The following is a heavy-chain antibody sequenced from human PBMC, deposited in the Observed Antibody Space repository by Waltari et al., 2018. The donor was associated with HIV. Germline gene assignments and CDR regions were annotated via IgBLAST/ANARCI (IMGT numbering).Heavy chain of an antibody. CDR3: AREASGWFFDY. V-gene: IGHV3-33*01. CDR2: IWNDGSNK. CDR1: GFTLSRTA. J-gene: IGHJ4*02. Sequence: QVQLVASGGGVVQPGRSLRLSCAASGFTLSRTAMHWVRQAPGKGLEWVAAIWNDGSNKYYADSVKGRFTIYRDNSNKRLFLQMNSLRDEDTAVYYCAREASGWFFDYWGQGTQVTVSS. D-gene: IGHD3-3*01.